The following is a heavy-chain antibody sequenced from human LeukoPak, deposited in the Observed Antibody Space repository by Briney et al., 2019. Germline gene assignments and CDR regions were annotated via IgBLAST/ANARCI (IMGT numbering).Heavy chain of an antibody. Sequence: GASVKVSCKASGFTFTDYYIHWVRQAPGQGLEWLGRINPNSGATNYAQKFQGRVTMTRDTSISTAYMELSRLRSDDTAVYYCAREWYTSSHRGGRFDPWGQGTLVTISS. CDR3: AREWYTSSHRGGRFDP. CDR1: GFTFTDYY. D-gene: IGHD6-13*01. CDR2: INPNSGAT. J-gene: IGHJ5*02. V-gene: IGHV1-2*06.